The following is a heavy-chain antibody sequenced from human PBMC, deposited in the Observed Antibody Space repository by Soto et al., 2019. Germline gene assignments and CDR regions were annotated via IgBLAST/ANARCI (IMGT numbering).Heavy chain of an antibody. Sequence: PGGSLRLSCAASGFTVSSNYMSWVRQAPGKGLEWVSVIYSGGSTYYADSVKGRFTISRDNSKNTLYLQMNSLRAEDTAVYYCATDCSGGSCYSGGPPDYWGQGTLVTVSS. CDR3: ATDCSGGSCYSGGPPDY. CDR2: IYSGGST. J-gene: IGHJ4*02. V-gene: IGHV3-53*01. CDR1: GFTVSSNY. D-gene: IGHD2-15*01.